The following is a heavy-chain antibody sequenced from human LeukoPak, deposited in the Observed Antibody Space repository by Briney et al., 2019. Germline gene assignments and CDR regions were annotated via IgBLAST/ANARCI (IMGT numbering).Heavy chain of an antibody. Sequence: GGSLKLSCAASGFTFSGSAMHWVRQASGKGLEWVGRIRSKANSYATAYAASVKGRFTISRDDSKNTAYLQMNSLRVEDTAVYYCAKGLPYESRAYYDRLFDEWGQGTLVTVSS. J-gene: IGHJ4*02. CDR3: AKGLPYESRAYYDRLFDE. V-gene: IGHV3-73*01. D-gene: IGHD3-22*01. CDR1: GFTFSGSA. CDR2: IRSKANSYAT.